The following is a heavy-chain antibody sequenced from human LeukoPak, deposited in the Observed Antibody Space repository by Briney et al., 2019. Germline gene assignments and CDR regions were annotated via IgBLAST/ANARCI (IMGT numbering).Heavy chain of an antibody. CDR1: GGSISSSSYY. Sequence: SETLSLTCTVSGGSISSSSYYWGWIRQPPGKGLEWIGSIYYSGSTYYSPSLKSRVTISVDTSKNQFSLKLSSVTAADTAVYYCARHPREYYYGSGSVDYWGQGTLVTVSS. D-gene: IGHD3-10*01. CDR2: IYYSGST. V-gene: IGHV4-39*01. CDR3: ARHPREYYYGSGSVDY. J-gene: IGHJ4*02.